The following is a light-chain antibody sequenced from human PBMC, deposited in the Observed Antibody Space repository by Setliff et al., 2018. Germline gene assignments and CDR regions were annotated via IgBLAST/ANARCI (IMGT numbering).Light chain of an antibody. CDR3: QSYDDTYVV. V-gene: IGLV6-57*01. CDR2: DNN. J-gene: IGLJ3*02. Sequence: NFMLTQPHSVSESPGKTVIISCTRNSGSIASSYVQWSHQRPGSSPTLLIYDNNQRPSGVPALFSGSIDRTSNSASLSVSGLKTEDEGDYFCQSYDDTYVVFGGGTKGTV. CDR1: SGSIASSY.